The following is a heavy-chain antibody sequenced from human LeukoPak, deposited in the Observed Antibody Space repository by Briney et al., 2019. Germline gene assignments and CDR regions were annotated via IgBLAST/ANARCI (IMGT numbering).Heavy chain of an antibody. J-gene: IGHJ6*03. CDR1: GFTFGDYA. V-gene: IGHV3-49*04. Sequence: GGSLRLSCTASGFTFGDYAMSWVRQAPRKGLEWVGIIRSKAYGGTTEYAASVKGRFTISRDDSKSIAYLQMNSLKTEDTAVYYCTRASITMIRYYMDVWGKGTTVTISS. CDR2: IRSKAYGGTT. CDR3: TRASITMIRYYMDV. D-gene: IGHD3-22*01.